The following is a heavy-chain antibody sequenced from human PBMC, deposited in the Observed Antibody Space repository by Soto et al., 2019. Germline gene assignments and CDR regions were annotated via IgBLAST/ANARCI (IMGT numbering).Heavy chain of an antibody. V-gene: IGHV3-13*01. Sequence: GGSLRLSCAFSGFTFSSYDMHWVRQRTGKGLEWVSAIGTDGNTYYTASVKGRFTISRENAKNSLYLQMDSLRAEDTAVYYCARDRGPYDYFGMDVWGQGTTVTVSS. D-gene: IGHD3-10*01. CDR1: GFTFSSYD. J-gene: IGHJ6*02. CDR2: IGTDGNT. CDR3: ARDRGPYDYFGMDV.